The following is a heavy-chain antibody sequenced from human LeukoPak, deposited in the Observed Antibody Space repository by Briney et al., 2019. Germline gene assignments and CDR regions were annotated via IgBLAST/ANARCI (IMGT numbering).Heavy chain of an antibody. Sequence: ASVKVSCKASGGTFSSYAISWVRQAPRQGLEWMGGIIPIFGTANYAQKFQGRVTITADESTSTAYMELSSLRSEDTAVYYCARVGGDYYGSGSYYYFDYWGQGTLVTVSS. CDR2: IIPIFGTA. V-gene: IGHV1-69*13. D-gene: IGHD3-10*01. J-gene: IGHJ4*02. CDR3: ARVGGDYYGSGSYYYFDY. CDR1: GGTFSSYA.